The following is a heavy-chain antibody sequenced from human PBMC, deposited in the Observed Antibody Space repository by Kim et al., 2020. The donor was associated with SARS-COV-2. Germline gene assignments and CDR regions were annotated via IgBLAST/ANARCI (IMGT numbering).Heavy chain of an antibody. D-gene: IGHD3-3*01. Sequence: GGSLRLSCAASGFTFSSYSMNWVRQAPGKGLEWVSSISSSSSYIYYADSVKGRFTISRDNAKNSLYLQMNSLRAEDTAVYYCARDGPGIFDAFDIWGQGTMVTVSS. CDR2: ISSSSSYI. J-gene: IGHJ3*02. CDR1: GFTFSSYS. CDR3: ARDGPGIFDAFDI. V-gene: IGHV3-21*01.